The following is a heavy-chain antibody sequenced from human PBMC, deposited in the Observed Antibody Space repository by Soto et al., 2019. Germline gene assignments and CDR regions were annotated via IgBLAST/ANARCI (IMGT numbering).Heavy chain of an antibody. CDR1: GFTFSSYA. V-gene: IGHV3-23*01. CDR2: ISGSGGST. J-gene: IGHJ2*01. Sequence: GGSLRLSCAASGFTFSSYAMSWVRQAPGKGLEWVSAISGSGGSTYYADSVKGRFTISRDNSKNTLYLQMNSLRAEDTAVYYCAKDPNXSGGSCYFGYFXLWGRGTLVTV. D-gene: IGHD2-15*01. CDR3: AKDPNXSGGSCYFGYFXL.